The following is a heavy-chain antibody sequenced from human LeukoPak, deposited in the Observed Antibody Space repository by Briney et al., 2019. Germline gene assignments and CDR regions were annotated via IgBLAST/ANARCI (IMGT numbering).Heavy chain of an antibody. CDR3: AREGAYYDSSGYPTY. CDR2: INPSGGST. D-gene: IGHD3-22*01. Sequence: ASVKVSCKASGYTFTGYYMHWVRQAPGQGLEWMGIINPSGGSTSYAQKFQGRVTMTRDTSTSTVYMELSSLRSEDTAVYYCAREGAYYDSSGYPTYWGQGTLVTVSS. J-gene: IGHJ4*02. V-gene: IGHV1-46*01. CDR1: GYTFTGYY.